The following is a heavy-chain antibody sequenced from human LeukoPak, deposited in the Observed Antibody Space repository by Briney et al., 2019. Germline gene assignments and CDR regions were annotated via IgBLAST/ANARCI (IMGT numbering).Heavy chain of an antibody. CDR2: INPNSGGT. V-gene: IGHV1-2*02. D-gene: IGHD3-22*01. CDR1: GYTFTGYF. Sequence: ASVKVSCKASGYTFTGYFLHWVRQAPGQGLEWMGWINPNSGGTTFAQKFQGRVTMTRDTSISTAYMELGRQRSDDTALYYCARVFNYYDTSGYYTWGQGTLVTVSS. J-gene: IGHJ5*02. CDR3: ARVFNYYDTSGYYT.